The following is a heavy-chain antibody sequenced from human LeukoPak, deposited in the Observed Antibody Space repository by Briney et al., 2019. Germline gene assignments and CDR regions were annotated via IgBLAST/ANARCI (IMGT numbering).Heavy chain of an antibody. CDR3: ARDRRERLDY. V-gene: IGHV3-30*04. CDR2: ISYDGSNK. CDR1: GFTFSSYA. J-gene: IGHJ4*02. Sequence: GSLRLSCAASGFTFSSYAMHWVRQALGKGLEWVAVISYDGSNKYYADSVKGRFTISRDNSKNTLYLQMNSLRAEDTAVYYCARDRRERLDYWGQGTLVTVSS. D-gene: IGHD1-1*01.